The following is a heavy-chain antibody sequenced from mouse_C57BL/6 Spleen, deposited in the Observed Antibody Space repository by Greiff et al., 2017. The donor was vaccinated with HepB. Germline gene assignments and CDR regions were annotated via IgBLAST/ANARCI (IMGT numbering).Heavy chain of an antibody. J-gene: IGHJ3*01. Sequence: QVHVKQSGAELVKPGASVKISCKASGYAFSSYWMNWVKQSPGKGLEWIGQIYPGDGDTNYNGKFKGKATLTADKSSSTAYMQLSSLTSEDSAVYFCARDDYDFLFAYWGQGTLVTVSA. V-gene: IGHV1-80*01. CDR3: ARDDYDFLFAY. CDR2: IYPGDGDT. CDR1: GYAFSSYW. D-gene: IGHD2-4*01.